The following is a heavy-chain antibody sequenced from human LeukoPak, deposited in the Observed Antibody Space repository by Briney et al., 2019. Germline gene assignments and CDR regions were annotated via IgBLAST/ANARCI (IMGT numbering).Heavy chain of an antibody. V-gene: IGHV3-30*18. CDR1: GFTFSDYG. D-gene: IGHD2-2*01. CDR3: AKDIISAAIPDGFEI. CDR2: TSYDGSRK. Sequence: PGGSLRLSCTASGFTFSDYGMHWVRQGPGKGLEWVAVTSYDGSRKHYADSVKGRFTISRDNSKNMLYLQMNSLRAEDTAVYYCAKDIISAAIPDGFEIWAQGTMVTVSP. J-gene: IGHJ3*02.